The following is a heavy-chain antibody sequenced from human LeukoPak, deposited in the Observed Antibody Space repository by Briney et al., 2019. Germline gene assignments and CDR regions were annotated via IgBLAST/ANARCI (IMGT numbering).Heavy chain of an antibody. D-gene: IGHD6-19*01. Sequence: KPSETLSLTWSVSAGSISSYYWSWIRQPPGKGLEWIGYFYYSGSTNYNPSLTSRVTISVDTSNNRFSLNLTSVTAADTAVYYCARRRAVAGGYFDSWGQGTLVTVSS. CDR2: FYYSGST. V-gene: IGHV4-59*08. CDR1: AGSISSYY. J-gene: IGHJ4*02. CDR3: ARRRAVAGGYFDS.